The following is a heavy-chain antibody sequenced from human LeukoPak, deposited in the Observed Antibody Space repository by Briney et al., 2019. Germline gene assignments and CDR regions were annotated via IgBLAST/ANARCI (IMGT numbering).Heavy chain of an antibody. J-gene: IGHJ4*02. CDR3: ARAVNVVVTAILRRRIYYSDY. CDR1: GYTFTSYD. Sequence: ASVKVSCKASGYTFTSYDINWVRQATGQGLEWMGWMNPNSGNTGYAQKFQGRVTITRNTSISTAYMELSSLRSEDTAVYYCARAVNVVVTAILRRRIYYSDYWGQGTLVTVSS. V-gene: IGHV1-8*03. CDR2: MNPNSGNT. D-gene: IGHD2-21*02.